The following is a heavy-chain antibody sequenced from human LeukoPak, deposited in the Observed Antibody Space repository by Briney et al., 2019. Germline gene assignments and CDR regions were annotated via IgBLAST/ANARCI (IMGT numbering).Heavy chain of an antibody. V-gene: IGHV1-2*02. D-gene: IGHD3-22*01. CDR1: GYTFSGHY. J-gene: IGHJ5*01. CDR2: INPNITTT. CDR3: ARGGTICSGSDYYLNWLDS. Sequence: GASVKVSCKASGYTFSGHYIHWVRQAPGQGLEWMGWINPNITTTNFAQKFQGRVTMTRDTSISTAYMDLTWLTSDDTAVYYCARGGTICSGSDYYLNWLDSWGQGTLVTVSS.